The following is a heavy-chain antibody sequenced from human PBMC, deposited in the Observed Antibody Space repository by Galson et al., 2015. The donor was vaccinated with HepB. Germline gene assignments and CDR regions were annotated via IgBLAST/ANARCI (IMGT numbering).Heavy chain of an antibody. Sequence: SLRLSCAASGFTFNNYAISWVRQAPGKGLEWVSAISGSGGTTYYADSVKGRFTISRDNSKNTLYLQMNSLTAEDTAVYYCAKVATMTTHATLGAFDIWAQGSMVTVSS. J-gene: IGHJ3*02. CDR3: AKVATMTTHATLGAFDI. D-gene: IGHD4-17*01. CDR1: GFTFNNYA. CDR2: ISGSGGTT. V-gene: IGHV3-23*01.